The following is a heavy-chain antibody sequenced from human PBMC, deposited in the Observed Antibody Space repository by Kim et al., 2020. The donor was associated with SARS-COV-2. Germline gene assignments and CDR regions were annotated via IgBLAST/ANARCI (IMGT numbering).Heavy chain of an antibody. CDR1: GYTFTGYY. D-gene: IGHD5-18*01. J-gene: IGHJ6*03. Sequence: ASVKVSCKASGYTFTGYYMHWVRQAPGQGLEWMGWINPNSGGTNYAQKFQGRVTMTRDTSISTAYMELSRLRSDDTAVYYCARDPGYSYGHYYYYYMDVWGKGTTVTVSS. V-gene: IGHV1-2*02. CDR3: ARDPGYSYGHYYYYYMDV. CDR2: INPNSGGT.